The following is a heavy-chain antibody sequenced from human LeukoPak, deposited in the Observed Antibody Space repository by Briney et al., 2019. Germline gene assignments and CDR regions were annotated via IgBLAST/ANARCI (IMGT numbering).Heavy chain of an antibody. CDR2: INSSGSTM. D-gene: IGHD6-19*01. CDR1: GFTFSSYE. J-gene: IGHJ6*04. CDR3: AREISVAGAYYYYGMDV. V-gene: IGHV3-48*03. Sequence: GGSLRLSCAASGFTFSSYEMNWVRQAPGKGLEWVSYINSSGSTMYYADSVKGRFTISRDNAKKSLYLQMNSLRAEDTAVYYCAREISVAGAYYYYGMDVWGKGTTVTVSS.